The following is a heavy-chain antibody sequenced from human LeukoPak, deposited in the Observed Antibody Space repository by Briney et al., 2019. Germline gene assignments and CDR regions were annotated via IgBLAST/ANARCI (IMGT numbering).Heavy chain of an antibody. CDR1: GGTVSRYA. Sequence: SVKVSCKASGGTVSRYAISWVRQAPGQGLEWMGGFIPIFGTANYAQKFRGRVTITADESTSTAYMELSSLRSEDTAVYYCARGDVDTAMVLEAYFDYWGQGTLVTVSS. CDR2: FIPIFGTA. D-gene: IGHD5-18*01. J-gene: IGHJ4*02. V-gene: IGHV1-69*13. CDR3: ARGDVDTAMVLEAYFDY.